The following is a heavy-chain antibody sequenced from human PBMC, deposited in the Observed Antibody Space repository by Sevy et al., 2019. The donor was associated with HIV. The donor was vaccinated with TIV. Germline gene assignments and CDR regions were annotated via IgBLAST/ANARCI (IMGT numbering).Heavy chain of an antibody. CDR3: ARGGDADYYDSSGYKKAFDY. Sequence: SETLSLTCAVYGGSFSGYYWSWIRQPPGKGLEWIGEINHSGSTKYNPSLKSRVTISVDTSKNQFCLKLGSVTAADTAVYYCARGGDADYYDSSGYKKAFDYWGQGTLVTVSS. D-gene: IGHD3-22*01. CDR1: GGSFSGYY. CDR2: INHSGST. J-gene: IGHJ4*02. V-gene: IGHV4-34*01.